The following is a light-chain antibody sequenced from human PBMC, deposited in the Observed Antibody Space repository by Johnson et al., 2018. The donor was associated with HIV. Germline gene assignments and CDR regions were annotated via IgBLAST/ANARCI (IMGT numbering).Light chain of an antibody. CDR2: ENN. J-gene: IGLJ1*01. Sequence: QSVLTQSPSVSAAAGQRVTISCSGSSSNIGNQYVSWYQQLPGTAPKLLIYENNKRPSGIPDRFSGSKSGTSATLGITGLQTGDEADYYCGTWDSRLNAYVFGAGTKVTVL. CDR1: SSNIGNQY. V-gene: IGLV1-51*02. CDR3: GTWDSRLNAYV.